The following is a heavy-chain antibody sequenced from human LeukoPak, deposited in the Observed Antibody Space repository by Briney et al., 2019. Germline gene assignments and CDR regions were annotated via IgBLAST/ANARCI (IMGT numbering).Heavy chain of an antibody. Sequence: GGSLRLSCAASGFTFSSYWMSWVRQAPGKGLEWVANIKQDGSEKYYVDSVKGRFTISRDNAKNSLYLQMNSLRAEDTALYYCARDRMTTVTSFFDYWGQGTLVTVSS. V-gene: IGHV3-7*01. CDR3: ARDRMTTVTSFFDY. J-gene: IGHJ4*02. D-gene: IGHD4-11*01. CDR2: IKQDGSEK. CDR1: GFTFSSYW.